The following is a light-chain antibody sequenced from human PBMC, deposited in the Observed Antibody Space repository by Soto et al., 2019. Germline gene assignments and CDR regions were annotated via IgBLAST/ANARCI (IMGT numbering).Light chain of an antibody. CDR1: QSVSSN. V-gene: IGKV3-15*01. CDR2: GAS. J-gene: IGKJ2*01. Sequence: EIVLTQSPATLSVSPGDRATLSCRASQSVSSNLAWYQQKPGQTPRLLIYGASIRATGVPPRFSGSRSGTEFTLTISSLQSEDFAVYYCQQYYNWPPYTFGQGTKVDIK. CDR3: QQYYNWPPYT.